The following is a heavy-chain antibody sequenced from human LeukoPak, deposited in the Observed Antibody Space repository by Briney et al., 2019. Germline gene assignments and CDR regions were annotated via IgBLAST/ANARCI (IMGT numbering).Heavy chain of an antibody. CDR3: ARGKGRGSHIDY. CDR1: GYSISSGYY. J-gene: IGHJ4*02. D-gene: IGHD1-26*01. CDR2: IYHSGST. V-gene: IGHV4-38-2*02. Sequence: KPSETLSLTCTVSGYSISSGYYWGWIRQSPGKGLEWIGSIYHSGSTFYNSSLKSRVTISVDTSKNQFSLKLRSVTAADTAVYYCARGKGRGSHIDYWGQGTLVTVSS.